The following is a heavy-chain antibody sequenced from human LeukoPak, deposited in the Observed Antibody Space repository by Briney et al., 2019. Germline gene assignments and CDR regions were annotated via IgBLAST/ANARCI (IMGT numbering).Heavy chain of an antibody. CDR2: IYPGDSDT. J-gene: IGHJ4*02. Sequence: GESLKISCNGSGYSFTSYWIGWGRQMPGKDLEEMGIIYPGDSDTRYSLLFQGQVTISADKSISTAYLQWSSLKGSDTAMYYCARVQVYGDYAYYFDYWGQGTLVTVSS. V-gene: IGHV5-51*03. CDR3: ARVQVYGDYAYYFDY. D-gene: IGHD4-17*01. CDR1: GYSFTSYW.